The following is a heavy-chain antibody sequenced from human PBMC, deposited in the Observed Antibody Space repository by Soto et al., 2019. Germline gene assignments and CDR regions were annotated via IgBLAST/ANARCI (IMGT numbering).Heavy chain of an antibody. CDR1: GYTFTSYA. CDR3: ASNGSSGYRTHFDY. J-gene: IGHJ4*02. V-gene: IGHV1-3*01. CDR2: INAGNGNT. Sequence: ASVKVSCKACGYTFTSYAMHWVRQAPGQRLEWMGWINAGNGNTKYSQKFQGRVTITRDTSASTAYMELSSLRSEDTAVYYCASNGSSGYRTHFDYWGRGTLVTVSS. D-gene: IGHD3-22*01.